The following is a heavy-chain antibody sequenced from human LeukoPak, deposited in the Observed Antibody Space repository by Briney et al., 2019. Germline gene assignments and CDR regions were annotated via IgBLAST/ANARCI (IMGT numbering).Heavy chain of an antibody. V-gene: IGHV4-61*02. D-gene: IGHD3-22*01. J-gene: IGHJ6*02. Sequence: SETLSLTCTVSGGSISSGSYYWSWIRQPAGKGLEWIGRIYTSGSTNYNPSLKSRVTISVDTSKNQFSLKLSSVTAADTAVYYCARQPRTDYDYDSRDSYYYYYGMDVWGQGTTVTVSS. CDR3: ARQPRTDYDYDSRDSYYYYYGMDV. CDR2: IYTSGST. CDR1: GGSISSGSYY.